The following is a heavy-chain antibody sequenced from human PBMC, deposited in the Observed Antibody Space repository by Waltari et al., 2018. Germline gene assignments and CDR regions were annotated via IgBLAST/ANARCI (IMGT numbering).Heavy chain of an antibody. D-gene: IGHD5-12*01. CDR3: ARFGFDFILF. CDR1: GCSLRSSDFS. CDR2: FYYVGST. Sequence: QLQLQESGPGLVRPSETLSLSCSVPGCSLRSSDFSGGWFRQPPGKGLEWIGPFYYVGSTSYNPSLKSRVTISADTFRNQLSLKLTSMTAADAAVYYCARFGFDFILFWGPGTLVTVSS. V-gene: IGHV4-39*01. J-gene: IGHJ4*02.